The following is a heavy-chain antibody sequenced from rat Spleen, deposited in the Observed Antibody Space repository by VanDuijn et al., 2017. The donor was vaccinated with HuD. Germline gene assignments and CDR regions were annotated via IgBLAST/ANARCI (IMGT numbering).Heavy chain of an antibody. Sequence: EVQLVESGGGLVQPGGSLKLSCAASGFTFSDYNMAWVRQAPKKGLEWVATITYDGSNPYYRDSVKGRFTISRDNAKSTLYLQRDSLRSEDTATYYCARPAIAAISRGWFAYWGQGTLVTVSS. CDR1: GFTFSDYN. J-gene: IGHJ3*01. D-gene: IGHD1-2*01. V-gene: IGHV5-7*01. CDR3: ARPAIAAISRGWFAY. CDR2: ITYDGSNP.